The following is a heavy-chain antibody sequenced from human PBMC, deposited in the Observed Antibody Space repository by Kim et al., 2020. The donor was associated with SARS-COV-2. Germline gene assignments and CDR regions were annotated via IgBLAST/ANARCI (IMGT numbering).Heavy chain of an antibody. CDR3: ARDGVSGGIYY. D-gene: IGHD2-15*01. Sequence: SETLTLTCTVSGGSISSYYWSWIRQPPGKGLEWIGYIYYSGSTNYNPSLKSRVTISVDTSKNQFSLKLSSVTSADTAVYYFARDGVSGGIYYWGQGTLVT. V-gene: IGHV4-59*01. CDR2: IYYSGST. J-gene: IGHJ4*02. CDR1: GGSISSYY.